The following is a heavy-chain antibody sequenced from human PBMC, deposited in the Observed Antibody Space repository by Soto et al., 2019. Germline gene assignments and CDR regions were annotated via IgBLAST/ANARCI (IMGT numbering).Heavy chain of an antibody. Sequence: GESLKISCKASGYNFTAFWIHWVRQVPGKGLEWLGKIDPSDSYTNYSPSFEGHVTISTDNSITTAYLQWSSLRASDTALYFCARVHKNWFDSWAQGTMVTVSS. CDR3: ARVHKNWFDS. J-gene: IGHJ5*01. V-gene: IGHV5-10-1*01. CDR1: GYNFTAFW. CDR2: IDPSDSYT.